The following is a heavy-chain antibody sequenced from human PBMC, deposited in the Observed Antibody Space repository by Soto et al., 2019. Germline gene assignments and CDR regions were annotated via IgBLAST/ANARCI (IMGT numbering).Heavy chain of an antibody. CDR2: ISGSGGST. D-gene: IGHD3-3*01. CDR1: GFTFSSYA. V-gene: IGHV3-23*01. CDR3: AKDLSDGSITIFGVVIHRLLCGFDY. Sequence: GGSLRLSCAASGFTFSSYAMSWVRQAPGKGLEWVSAISGSGGSTYYADSVKGRFTISRDNSKNTLYLQMNSLRAEDTAVYYCAKDLSDGSITIFGVVIHRLLCGFDYWGQGTLVTVSS. J-gene: IGHJ4*02.